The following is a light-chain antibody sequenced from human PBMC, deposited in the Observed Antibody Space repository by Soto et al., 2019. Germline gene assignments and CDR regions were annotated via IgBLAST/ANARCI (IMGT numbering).Light chain of an antibody. CDR3: SSYAGSSNLV. J-gene: IGLJ2*01. CDR1: SSDVGGDNF. CDR2: AVT. V-gene: IGLV2-8*01. Sequence: QSALTQPPSASGSPGQSVTISCTGTSSDVGGDNFVSWYQQHPGKAPKLMIYAVTKRPSGVPDRFSGSKSGNTASLTVSGLQAEDEADYYCSSYAGSSNLVFGGGTKLTVL.